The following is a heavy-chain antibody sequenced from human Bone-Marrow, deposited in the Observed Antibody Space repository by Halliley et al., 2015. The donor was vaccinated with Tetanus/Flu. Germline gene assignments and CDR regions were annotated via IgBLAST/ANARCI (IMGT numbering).Heavy chain of an antibody. D-gene: IGHD1-26*01. Sequence: QLVQSGAEVKKPGSSVRISCKASGDTFRNSAISWVRQAPGQGLEWLGGLGPIFGTPNYAQRFQGRLTITADELTSTVYMELSSLRPDDRAVYYCAGDSSGTYYFWGQGTLVTVSS. V-gene: IGHV1-69*01. J-gene: IGHJ4*02. CDR3: AGDSSGTYYF. CDR1: GDTFRNSA. CDR2: LGPIFGTP.